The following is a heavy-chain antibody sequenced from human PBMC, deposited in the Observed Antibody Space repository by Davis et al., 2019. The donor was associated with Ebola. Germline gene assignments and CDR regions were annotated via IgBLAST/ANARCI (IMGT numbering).Heavy chain of an antibody. J-gene: IGHJ3*02. CDR3: TRVSAEGAFDI. CDR2: IRSKANSYAT. CDR1: GFTFSGSA. Sequence: GESLKISCAASGFTFSGSAMHWVRQASGKGLEWVGRIRSKANSYATAYAASVKGRFTISRDDSKNTACLQMNSLKTEDTAVYYCTRVSAEGAFDIWGQGTMVTVSS. V-gene: IGHV3-73*01.